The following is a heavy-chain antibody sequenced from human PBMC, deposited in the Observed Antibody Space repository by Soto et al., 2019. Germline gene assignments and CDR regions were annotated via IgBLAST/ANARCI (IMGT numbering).Heavy chain of an antibody. CDR2: IYYSGST. D-gene: IGHD3-10*01. CDR1: GGSISSSSYY. J-gene: IGHJ3*02. Sequence: SETLSLTCTVSGGSISSSSYYWGWIRQPPGKGLEWIGSIYYSGSTYYNPSLKSRVTISVDTSKNQFSLKLSSVTAADTAVYYCARPLVVLLWSPYAFDTWGQGTMVTVSS. CDR3: ARPLVVLLWSPYAFDT. V-gene: IGHV4-39*01.